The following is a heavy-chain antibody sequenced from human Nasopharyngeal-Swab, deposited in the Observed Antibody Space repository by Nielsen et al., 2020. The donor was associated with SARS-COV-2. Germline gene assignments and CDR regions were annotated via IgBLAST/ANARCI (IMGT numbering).Heavy chain of an antibody. V-gene: IGHV3-11*01. CDR1: GFTFSDYY. Sequence: GGSLKISCAASGFTFSDYYMSWIRQAPGKGLEWVSCISSSGSTIYYADSVKGRFTISRDNAKNSLYLQMNSLRAEDTAVYYCARTYYYDSSGYYYVWFDPWGQGTLVTVSS. CDR2: ISSSGSTI. CDR3: ARTYYYDSSGYYYVWFDP. J-gene: IGHJ5*02. D-gene: IGHD3-22*01.